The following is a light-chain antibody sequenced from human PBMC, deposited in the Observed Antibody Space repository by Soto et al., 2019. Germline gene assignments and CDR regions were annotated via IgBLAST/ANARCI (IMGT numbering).Light chain of an antibody. Sequence: QSVLTQPASVSGSPGQSITISCTGTSSDVGGYNYVSWYQQHPGKAPKLMIYDVSNRPSGVSNRFSGSKSGNTASLTISGLQAEDEADYSCSSYTSSSAYVFRTGTKVPVL. CDR1: SSDVGGYNY. V-gene: IGLV2-14*01. CDR3: SSYTSSSAYV. CDR2: DVS. J-gene: IGLJ1*01.